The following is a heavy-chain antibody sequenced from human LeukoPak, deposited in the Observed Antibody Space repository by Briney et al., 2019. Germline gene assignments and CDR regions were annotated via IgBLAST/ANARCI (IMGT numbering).Heavy chain of an antibody. CDR2: ISYDGSNK. CDR3: AKDVTEWELLYGMDV. CDR1: GFTFSSYC. J-gene: IGHJ6*02. Sequence: GGSLRLSCAASGFTFSSYCMHWVRQAPGKGLEWVAVISYDGSNKYYADSVKGRFTISRDNSKNTLYLQMNSLRAEDTAVYYCAKDVTEWELLYGMDVWGQGTTVTAPS. D-gene: IGHD1-26*01. V-gene: IGHV3-30*18.